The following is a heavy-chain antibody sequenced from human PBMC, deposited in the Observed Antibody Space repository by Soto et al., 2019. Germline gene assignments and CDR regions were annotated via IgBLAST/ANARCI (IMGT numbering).Heavy chain of an antibody. CDR3: TKDQAQFDWGLAV. J-gene: IGHJ6*02. D-gene: IGHD3-9*01. Sequence: PGGSLRLSCATSGFVFSDYTMNWVRQAPGKGLEWVSVITSNSGQIHYADSVRGRFTISRDNAKNSLYLQMNSLRAEDTAVYYCTKDQAQFDWGLAVWGQGTTVTVSS. V-gene: IGHV3-21*06. CDR2: ITSNSGQI. CDR1: GFVFSDYT.